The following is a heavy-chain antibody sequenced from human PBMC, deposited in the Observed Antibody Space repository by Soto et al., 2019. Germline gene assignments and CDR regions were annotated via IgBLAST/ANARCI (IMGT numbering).Heavy chain of an antibody. V-gene: IGHV3-7*01. J-gene: IGHJ1*01. Sequence: GGSLRLSCAASGFTFSSYWMSWVRQAPGKGLEWVANIKQDGGEKYYVDSVKGRFTISRDNAKNSLFLQMNSLRAEDTAVYYCARPLYGDYAKYFQRWGQGTVVTVSS. CDR2: IKQDGGEK. CDR1: GFTFSSYW. CDR3: ARPLYGDYAKYFQR. D-gene: IGHD4-17*01.